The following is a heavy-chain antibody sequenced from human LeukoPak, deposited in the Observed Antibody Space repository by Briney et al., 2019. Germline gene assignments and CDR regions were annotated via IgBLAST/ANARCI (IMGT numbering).Heavy chain of an antibody. V-gene: IGHV4-4*07. J-gene: IGHJ4*02. CDR2: IYTSGST. CDR1: GGSISSYY. CDR3: ARDFSPAIGYCSSTSCAFDC. Sequence: SETLSLTCTVSGGSISSYYWSWIRQPAGKGLEWIGRIYTSGSTNYNPSLKSRVTMSVDTSKNQFSLKLSSVTAADTAVYYCARDFSPAIGYCSSTSCAFDCWGQGTLVTVSS. D-gene: IGHD2-2*01.